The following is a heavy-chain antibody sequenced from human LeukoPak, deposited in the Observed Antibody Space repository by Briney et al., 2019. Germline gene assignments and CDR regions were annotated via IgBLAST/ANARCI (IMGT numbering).Heavy chain of an antibody. CDR1: GGSISSGDYY. J-gene: IGHJ5*02. D-gene: IGHD3-10*01. Sequence: PSETLSLTCTVSGGSISSGDYYWSWIRQPPGKGLEWIGYIYYSGSTYYNPSLKSRVTISVDTSKNQFSLKLSSVTAADTAVYYCASVDYYGSGRGEGSLPFDPWGQGTLVTVSS. CDR2: IYYSGST. V-gene: IGHV4-30-4*01. CDR3: ASVDYYGSGRGEGSLPFDP.